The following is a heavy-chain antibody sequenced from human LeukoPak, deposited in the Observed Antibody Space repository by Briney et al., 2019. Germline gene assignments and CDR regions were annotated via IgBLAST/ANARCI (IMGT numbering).Heavy chain of an antibody. CDR3: ARARWQLVPYFDS. Sequence: ASVKVSCKASGYTFTDYYMHWVRQAPGQGLEWMGWINPNSGGTNFTQKFQGRVAMTRDTSISTAYMELGSLRSDDTAVYYCARARWQLVPYFDSWGQGTLVTVSS. D-gene: IGHD6-6*01. CDR2: INPNSGGT. CDR1: GYTFTDYY. V-gene: IGHV1-2*02. J-gene: IGHJ4*02.